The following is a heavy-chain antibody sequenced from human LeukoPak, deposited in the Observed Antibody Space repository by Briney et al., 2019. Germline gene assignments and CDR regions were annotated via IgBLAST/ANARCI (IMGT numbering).Heavy chain of an antibody. J-gene: IGHJ3*02. V-gene: IGHV1-2*02. D-gene: IGHD3-10*01. CDR2: INPNSGGT. CDR3: ARHRLGEQILPDAFDI. CDR1: GYTFTGYY. Sequence: GASVKVSCKASGYTFTGYYMHWVRQAPGQGLEWMGWINPNSGGTNYAQKFQGRVTMTRDTSISTAYMELSRLRSDDTAVYYCARHRLGEQILPDAFDIWGQGTMVTVSS.